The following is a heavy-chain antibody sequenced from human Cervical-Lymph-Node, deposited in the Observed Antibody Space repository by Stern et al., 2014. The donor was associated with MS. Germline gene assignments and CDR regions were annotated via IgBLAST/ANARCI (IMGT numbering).Heavy chain of an antibody. CDR1: GYTFTAHY. D-gene: IGHD4-17*01. Sequence: QVQLVQSGAEVKKPGASVSVSCKASGYTFTAHYLHWVRQAPGHGLEWMGWINPNNGDTKYAQNFQGWVTMTRDTSISTAYMDLSSLTSDDTAIYYCARDLGTVTTPGDYWGQGTLVTVSS. V-gene: IGHV1-2*04. J-gene: IGHJ4*02. CDR2: INPNNGDT. CDR3: ARDLGTVTTPGDY.